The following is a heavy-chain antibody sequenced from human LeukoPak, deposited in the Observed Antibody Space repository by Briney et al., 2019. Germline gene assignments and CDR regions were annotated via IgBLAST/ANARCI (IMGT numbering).Heavy chain of an antibody. CDR1: GFTVSSNY. Sequence: AGGSLRLSCAASGFTVSSNYMSWVRQAPGKGLEWVSVIYSGGSTYYADSVKGRFTISRDNSKNTLYLQMNSLRAEDTSLYNCARGGTFGGAIVIRGYYSDYWGQGTLVTVSS. V-gene: IGHV3-53*01. CDR3: ARGGTFGGAIVIRGYYSDY. CDR2: IYSGGST. J-gene: IGHJ4*02. D-gene: IGHD3-16*02.